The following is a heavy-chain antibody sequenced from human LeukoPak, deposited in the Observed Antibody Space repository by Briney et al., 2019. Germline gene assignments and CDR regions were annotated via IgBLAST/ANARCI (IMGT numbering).Heavy chain of an antibody. CDR2: IYYSGST. CDR3: ARERIFGVVHKGNWFDP. CDR1: GGSISSYY. J-gene: IGHJ5*02. V-gene: IGHV4-59*01. D-gene: IGHD3-3*01. Sequence: SETLSLTCTVSGGSISSYYWSWIRQPPGKGLEWIGYIYYSGSTNYNPSLKSRVTISVDTSKNQFSLKLSSVTAADTAVYYCARERIFGVVHKGNWFDPWGQGTLVTVSS.